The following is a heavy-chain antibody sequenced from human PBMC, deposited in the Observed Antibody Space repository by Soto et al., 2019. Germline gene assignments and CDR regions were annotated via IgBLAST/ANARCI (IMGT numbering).Heavy chain of an antibody. V-gene: IGHV3-7*01. Sequence: GGSLRLSCATSGFTFSGHWMSWVRQAPGKGLEWVATIKQDGSEKYYVDSVRGRFTISRDNSKNTLYLQMNSLRAEDTAVYYCARNLRGFGESRYYFDYWGQGTLVTVSS. D-gene: IGHD3-10*01. CDR2: IKQDGSEK. J-gene: IGHJ4*02. CDR3: ARNLRGFGESRYYFDY. CDR1: GFTFSGHW.